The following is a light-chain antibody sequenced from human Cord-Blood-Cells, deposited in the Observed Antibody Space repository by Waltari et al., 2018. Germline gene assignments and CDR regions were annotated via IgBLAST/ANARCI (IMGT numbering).Light chain of an antibody. CDR1: SSDVGGYNY. CDR2: DVS. J-gene: IGLJ3*02. CDR3: CSYAGSYPWV. V-gene: IGLV2-11*01. Sequence: QSALTQPRSVSGSPGQSVTISCTGTSSDVGGYNYVSWYQQHPGKAPKHMIYDVSKRPSGVPDRFSGSKSGNTASLTISGLQAEDEADYYCCSYAGSYPWVFGGGTKLTVL.